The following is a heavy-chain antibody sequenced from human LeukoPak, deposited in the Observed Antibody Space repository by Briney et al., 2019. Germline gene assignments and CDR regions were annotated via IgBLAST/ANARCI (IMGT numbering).Heavy chain of an antibody. J-gene: IGHJ4*02. CDR2: INPSGGST. CDR1: GYTFTSYY. V-gene: IGHV1-46*01. D-gene: IGHD5-18*01. CDR3: ARDTWIQLWLHDY. Sequence: ASVKVSCKASGYTFTSYYMHWVRQAPGQGLEWMGIINPSGGSTSYAQKFQGRVTMTRDTSISTAYMELSRLRSDDTAVYYCARDTWIQLWLHDYWGQGTLVTVSS.